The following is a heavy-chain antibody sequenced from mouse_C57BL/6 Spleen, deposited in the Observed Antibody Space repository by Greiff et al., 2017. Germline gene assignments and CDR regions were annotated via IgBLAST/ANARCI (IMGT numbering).Heavy chain of an antibody. CDR1: GFTFTDYY. V-gene: IGHV7-3*01. CDR2: IRNKANGYTT. J-gene: IGHJ1*03. Sequence: EVKLMESGGGLVQPGGSLSLSCAASGFTFTDYYMSWVRQPPGKALEWLGFIRNKANGYTTEYSASVKGRFTISRDNSQSILYLQMNALRAEDSATYYCARYRGTWDFDVWGTGTTVTVSS. D-gene: IGHD3-3*01. CDR3: ARYRGTWDFDV.